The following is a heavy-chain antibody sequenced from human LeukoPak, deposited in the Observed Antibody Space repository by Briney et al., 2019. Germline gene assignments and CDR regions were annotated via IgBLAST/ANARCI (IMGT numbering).Heavy chain of an antibody. D-gene: IGHD3-22*01. CDR3: ARGSYYYDSSGYYYGATDY. Sequence: ASVKVSCKASGYTFTSYGISWVRQAPGQGLEWMGWISAYNGNTNYAQKLQGRVTMTTDTSTSTAYMELSSLRSEDTAVYYCARGSYYYDSSGYYYGATDYWGQGTLVTVSS. CDR2: ISAYNGNT. V-gene: IGHV1-18*01. CDR1: GYTFTSYG. J-gene: IGHJ4*02.